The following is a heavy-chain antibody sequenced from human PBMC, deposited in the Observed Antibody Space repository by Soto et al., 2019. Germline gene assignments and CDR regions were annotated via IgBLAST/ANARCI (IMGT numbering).Heavy chain of an antibody. CDR3: ERHDTAMGNLIAY. CDR2: IYPGDSNT. V-gene: IGHV5-51*01. CDR1: GYSFTSYW. J-gene: IGHJ4*02. Sequence: EVQLVQSGAEVKKPGASLKISCKGSGYSFTSYWIAWVRQMPGKGLEWMGIIYPGDSNTRYSPSFQGQVTISADKSISTAYLQWSSLKASDTAMYYCERHDTAMGNLIAYWGQGTLVTVSS. D-gene: IGHD5-18*01.